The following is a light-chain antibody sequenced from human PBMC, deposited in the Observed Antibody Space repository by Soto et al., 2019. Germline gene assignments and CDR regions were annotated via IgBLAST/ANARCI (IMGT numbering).Light chain of an antibody. V-gene: IGKV3-20*01. CDR3: PEYGSSRT. Sequence: ELVLTQSPGTLSLSPGERATLSCRASQSVSSSYLAWYQQKPGQAPRLLIYGTSSRATGIPDRFSGSGSGTDFTLTISRLDPEDFALYYCPEYGSSRTFGQGTKVEIK. CDR1: QSVSSSY. J-gene: IGKJ1*01. CDR2: GTS.